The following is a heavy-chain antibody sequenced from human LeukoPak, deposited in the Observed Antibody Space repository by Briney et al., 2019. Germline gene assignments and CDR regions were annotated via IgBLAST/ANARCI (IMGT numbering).Heavy chain of an antibody. CDR1: GGSISSGGYY. J-gene: IGHJ6*02. CDR2: IYYSGST. V-gene: IGHV4-31*03. Sequence: SETLSLTCTVSGGSISSGGYYWSWIRQHPGKGLEWIGYIYYSGSTNYNPSLKSRVTISVDKSKNQFSLKLSSVTAADTAVYYCARGGYGSGSRYYYYGMDVWGQGTTVTVSS. D-gene: IGHD3-10*01. CDR3: ARGGYGSGSRYYYYGMDV.